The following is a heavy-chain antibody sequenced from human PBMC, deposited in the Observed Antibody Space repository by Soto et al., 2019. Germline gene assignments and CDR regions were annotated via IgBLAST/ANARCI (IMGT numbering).Heavy chain of an antibody. J-gene: IGHJ5*02. V-gene: IGHV2-5*02. Sequence: QITLKESGPTLVKPTQPLTLTCTFSGFSLSTSGVGVGWIRQPPGKALEWLALIYWDDDKRYSPSLKSRLTLTKDTSKNPVVLTMTNMDPVEPATHYCARTGYLHWFDPWGQGTLVTVSS. CDR2: IYWDDDK. CDR1: GFSLSTSGVG. CDR3: ARTGYLHWFDP. D-gene: IGHD6-13*01.